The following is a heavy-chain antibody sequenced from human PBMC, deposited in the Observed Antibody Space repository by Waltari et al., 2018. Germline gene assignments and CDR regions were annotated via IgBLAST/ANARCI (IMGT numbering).Heavy chain of an antibody. V-gene: IGHV1-24*01. D-gene: IGHD3-10*01. CDR1: GYTLTTFS. CDR3: ATRDGSGSYFSLDI. Sequence: QVQLVQSGAAVKKPGASVKVSCKVSGYTLTTFSMHWARQPPGKGLEWMGGFDPEDGETIYAQKFQGRVTMTEDTSTDTAYMELSSLRSEDTAVYYCATRDGSGSYFSLDIWGQGTMVTVSS. J-gene: IGHJ3*02. CDR2: FDPEDGET.